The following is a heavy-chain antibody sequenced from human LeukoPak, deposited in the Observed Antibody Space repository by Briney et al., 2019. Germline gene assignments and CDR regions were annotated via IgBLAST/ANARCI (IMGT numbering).Heavy chain of an antibody. Sequence: GSSVKVSCKASGGTFSNYAISWVRQAPGHGLEWMGGIVPIFETPSHAQKFQGRVTITADESTTTAYMELSSLRSDDTAVYFCATRMPGSQSDNWGQGTLVTVSS. CDR2: IVPIFETP. D-gene: IGHD3-10*01. V-gene: IGHV1-69*01. CDR3: ATRMPGSQSDN. J-gene: IGHJ4*02. CDR1: GGTFSNYA.